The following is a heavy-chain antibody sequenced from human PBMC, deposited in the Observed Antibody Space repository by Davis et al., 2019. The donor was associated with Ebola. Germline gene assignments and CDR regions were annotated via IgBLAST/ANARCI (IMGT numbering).Heavy chain of an antibody. CDR3: ARGRWLAKQFDY. CDR2: INHSGST. V-gene: IGHV4-34*01. D-gene: IGHD6-19*01. J-gene: IGHJ4*02. CDR1: GGSISSYY. Sequence: MPSETLSLTCTVSGGSISSYYWSWIRQPPGKGLEWIGEINHSGSTNYNPSLKSRVTISVDTSKNQFSLKLSSVTAADTAVYYCARGRWLAKQFDYWGQGTLVTVSS.